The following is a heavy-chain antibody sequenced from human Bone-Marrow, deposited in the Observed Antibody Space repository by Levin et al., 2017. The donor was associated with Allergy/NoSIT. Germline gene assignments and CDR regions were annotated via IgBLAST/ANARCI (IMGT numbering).Heavy chain of an antibody. V-gene: IGHV3-7*01. CDR2: IKKDGSEK. J-gene: IGHJ4*02. D-gene: IGHD2/OR15-2a*01. CDR1: GFTFSNYW. Sequence: PGGSLRLSCAASGFTFSNYWMTWVRQAPGKGLEWVTNIKKDGSEKNYVDSVKGRFTVSRDNSKNSVYLQMKRVRVEDTGVYYCARGRAVEYYFDSWGQGTLVTVSS. CDR3: ARGRAVEYYFDS.